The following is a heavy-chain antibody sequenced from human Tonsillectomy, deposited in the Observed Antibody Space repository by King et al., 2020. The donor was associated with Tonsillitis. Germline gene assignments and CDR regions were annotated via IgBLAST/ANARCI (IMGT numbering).Heavy chain of an antibody. CDR3: GRFGLRYSSGWYINWFDP. CDR1: GGSVSSGSYY. CDR2: IYYSGST. D-gene: IGHD6-19*01. Sequence: QLQESGPGLVKPSETLSLTCTFSGGSVSSGSYYWSWIRQPPGKGLEWIGYIYYSGSTNYNPSLKSRVTISVDTSKNQFSLKLRSVTAADTAVYYCGRFGLRYSSGWYINWFDPWGQGTLVTVSS. V-gene: IGHV4-61*01. J-gene: IGHJ5*02.